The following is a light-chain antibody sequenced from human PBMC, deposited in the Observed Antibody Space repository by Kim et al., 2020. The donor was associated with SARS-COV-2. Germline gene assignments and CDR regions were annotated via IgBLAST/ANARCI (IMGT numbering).Light chain of an antibody. CDR3: MQNVQLPRT. CDR1: HSLLHSNGKTY. Sequence: SASSSCMSSHSLLHSNGKTYLSWFLQKPRQPPQVLIYEVSTLFSGVPDRFSGSGSGTDFTLKISRVEAENVVVYYCMQNVQLPRTFGQGTKVDIK. V-gene: IGKV2D-29*01. J-gene: IGKJ1*01. CDR2: EVS.